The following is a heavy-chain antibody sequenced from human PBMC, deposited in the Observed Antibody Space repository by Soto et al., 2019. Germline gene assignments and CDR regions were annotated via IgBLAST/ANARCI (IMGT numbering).Heavy chain of an antibody. V-gene: IGHV3-23*01. CDR3: AKGENWNDGPFSY. CDR1: GFTFSSYV. CDR2: ISGSGGST. J-gene: IGHJ4*02. D-gene: IGHD1-1*01. Sequence: EVQLLESGGGLVQPGGSLRLSCAASGFTFSSYVMSWVRQAPGKGLEWVSAISGSGGSTYYADSVKGRFTISRDNSKNTLYLQMNSLRAEDTAVYYCAKGENWNDGPFSYWGQGTLVTVSS.